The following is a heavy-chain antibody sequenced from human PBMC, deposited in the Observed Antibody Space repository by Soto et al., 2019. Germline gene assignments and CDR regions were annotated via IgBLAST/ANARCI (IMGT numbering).Heavy chain of an antibody. CDR2: IKQDGSEK. J-gene: IGHJ5*02. D-gene: IGHD5-18*01. Sequence: GGSLRLSCAASGFTFSSYWMSWVRQAPGKGREWVANIKQDGSEKYYVDSVKGRFTISRDNAKNSLYLQMNSLRAEDTAVYYRAREGESYGYSRWFDLWGPGTLVTVSS. CDR3: AREGESYGYSRWFDL. CDR1: GFTFSSYW. V-gene: IGHV3-7*03.